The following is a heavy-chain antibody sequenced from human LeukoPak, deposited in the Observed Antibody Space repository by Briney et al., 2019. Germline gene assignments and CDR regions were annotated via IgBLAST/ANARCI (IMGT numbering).Heavy chain of an antibody. Sequence: GGSLRLYCAASGFTFDDYAMHWVRQAPGKGLEWVAFIRYDGSNKYYADSVKGRFTISRDNSKNTLYLQMNSLRAEDTAVYYCANYDFWSNTAAGFDYWGQGTLVTVSS. D-gene: IGHD3-3*01. V-gene: IGHV3-30*02. CDR1: GFTFDDYA. CDR2: IRYDGSNK. CDR3: ANYDFWSNTAAGFDY. J-gene: IGHJ4*02.